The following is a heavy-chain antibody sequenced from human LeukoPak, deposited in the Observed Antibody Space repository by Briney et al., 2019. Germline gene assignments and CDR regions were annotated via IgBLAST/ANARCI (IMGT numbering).Heavy chain of an antibody. D-gene: IGHD6-13*01. CDR1: GFTFSTYG. CDR3: ARGVEQHLGRIGFDI. J-gene: IGHJ3*02. CDR2: LSDNGGST. Sequence: GGSLRLSCEASGFTFSTYGMHWVRQSPWKGLEDVSALSDNGGSTYYADSVKGRFTISRDNSKNTLYLQMGSLRAEDVAVYYCARGVEQHLGRIGFDIRGQGTMVTVSS. V-gene: IGHV3-64*02.